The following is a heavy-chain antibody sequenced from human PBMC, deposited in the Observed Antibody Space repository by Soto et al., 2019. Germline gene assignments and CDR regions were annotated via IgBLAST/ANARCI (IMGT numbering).Heavy chain of an antibody. J-gene: IGHJ4*02. V-gene: IGHV4-34*01. D-gene: IGHD2-15*01. CDR1: GGSFSGYY. Sequence: PSETLSLTCAVYGGSFSGYYWSWIRQPPGKGLEWIGEINHSGSTNYNPSLKSRVTISVDTSKNQFSLKLSSVTAADTAVYYCARGREDRLKAPYCSGGSCGIHFDYWGQGTLVTVSS. CDR3: ARGREDRLKAPYCSGGSCGIHFDY. CDR2: INHSGST.